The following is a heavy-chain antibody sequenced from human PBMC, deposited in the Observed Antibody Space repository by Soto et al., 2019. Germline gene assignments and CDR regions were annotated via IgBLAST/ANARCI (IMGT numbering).Heavy chain of an antibody. V-gene: IGHV3-23*01. Sequence: EVQLLESGGGLVQPGGSLRLSCAASGFTFSTYAMSWVRQAPGKGLEWVSAISVSGVSAYYADSVKGRFTISRDNSKNSLYLQMSRLRAEDTAVYYCAKDSVAARRVSQGGAFDIWGQGTMVTVSS. CDR3: AKDSVAARRVSQGGAFDI. J-gene: IGHJ3*02. CDR2: ISVSGVSA. CDR1: GFTFSTYA. D-gene: IGHD6-6*01.